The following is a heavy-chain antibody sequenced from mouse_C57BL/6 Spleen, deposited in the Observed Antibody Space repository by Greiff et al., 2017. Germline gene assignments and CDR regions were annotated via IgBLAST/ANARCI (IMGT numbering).Heavy chain of an antibody. CDR2: IHPNSGST. D-gene: IGHD2-3*01. CDR3: ARYRLKDDGYYFFDY. Sequence: VQLQQSGAELVKPGASVKLSCKASGYTFTSYWMHWVKQRPGQGLEWIGMIHPNSGSTNYNEKFKSKATLTVDKSSSTAYMQLSSLTSEDSAVYYCARYRLKDDGYYFFDYWGQGTTLTVSS. V-gene: IGHV1-64*01. J-gene: IGHJ2*01. CDR1: GYTFTSYW.